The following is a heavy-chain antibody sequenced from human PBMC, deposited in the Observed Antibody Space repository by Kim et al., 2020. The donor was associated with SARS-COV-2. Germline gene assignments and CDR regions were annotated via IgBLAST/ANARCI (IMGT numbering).Heavy chain of an antibody. V-gene: IGHV4-59*01. J-gene: IGHJ4*02. Sequence: SETLSLTCTVSGGSISSYYWSWIRQPPGKGLEWIGYIYYSGSTNYNPSLKSRVTISVDTSKNQFSLKLSSVTAADTAVYYCARTTLWFGESLFDYWGQGTLVTVSS. CDR3: ARTTLWFGESLFDY. D-gene: IGHD3-10*01. CDR1: GGSISSYY. CDR2: IYYSGST.